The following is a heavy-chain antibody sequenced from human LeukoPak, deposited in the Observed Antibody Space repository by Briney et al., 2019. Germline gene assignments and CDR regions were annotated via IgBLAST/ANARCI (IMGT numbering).Heavy chain of an antibody. Sequence: SETLSLTCTVSGGSISNYYWSWVRQPPGKGLEWIGYISYSGSTNYNPSLKSRVTISVETSKNQFSLKLSSVTAADTAVYYCARRGNYYDSSGYYHHWYFDLWGPGTLVTVSS. V-gene: IGHV4-59*08. D-gene: IGHD3-22*01. CDR1: GGSISNYY. CDR2: ISYSGST. J-gene: IGHJ2*01. CDR3: ARRGNYYDSSGYYHHWYFDL.